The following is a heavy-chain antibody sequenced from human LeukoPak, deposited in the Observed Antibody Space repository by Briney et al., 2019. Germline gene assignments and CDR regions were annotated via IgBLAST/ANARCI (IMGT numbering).Heavy chain of an antibody. D-gene: IGHD2/OR15-2a*01. CDR2: ITSGGGTI. CDR1: GFTFSDYY. CDR3: ARDRILNYYYYMDA. V-gene: IGHV3-11*04. Sequence: GGSLRLSCAASGFTFSDYYMSWIRQAPGKGLEWVSYITSGGGTIYYADSVKGRFTISRDNAKNSLYLQMNSLRVEDTAVNYCARDRILNYYYYMDAWGRGTTVTVSS. J-gene: IGHJ6*03.